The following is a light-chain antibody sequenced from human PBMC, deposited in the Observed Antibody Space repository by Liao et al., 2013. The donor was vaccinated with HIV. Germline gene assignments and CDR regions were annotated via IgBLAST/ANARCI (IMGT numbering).Light chain of an antibody. CDR2: QDN. V-gene: IGLV3-1*01. CDR3: QAWDSSTAV. Sequence: SYELTQPPSVSVSPGQTASITCSGDELGEKYVCWYQQKPGQSPVVVMYQDNKRPSEIPERFSGSNSGNTATLTISGTQAMDEADYYCQAWDSSTAVFGGGTKLAVL. CDR1: ELGEKY. J-gene: IGLJ3*02.